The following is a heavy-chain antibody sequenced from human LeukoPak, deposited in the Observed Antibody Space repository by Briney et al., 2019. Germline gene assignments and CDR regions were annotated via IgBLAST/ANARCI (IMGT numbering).Heavy chain of an antibody. CDR2: IYDSGST. D-gene: IGHD3-10*01. V-gene: IGHV4-39*01. Sequence: SETLSLTCTVSGGSIRSSYYYWGWIRQPPGKGLEWIGSIYDSGSTYYNPSLKSRVTISVDTSKNQFSLKLNSVTAADTAVYYCASLISVRGVIIDYWGQGTLVTVSS. CDR1: GGSIRSSYYY. J-gene: IGHJ4*02. CDR3: ASLISVRGVIIDY.